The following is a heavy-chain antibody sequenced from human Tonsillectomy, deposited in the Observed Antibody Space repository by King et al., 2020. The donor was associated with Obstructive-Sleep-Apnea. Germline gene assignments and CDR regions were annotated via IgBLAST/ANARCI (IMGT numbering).Heavy chain of an antibody. V-gene: IGHV3-23*04. CDR3: AQASLPPSDY. Sequence: VQLVESGGGLVQPGGSLRLSCAASGFTFSSYTLSWVRQAPGKGLEWVSGISGSGGNTYYADSVKGRFTISRDNSKNTGFLQMNSLRAGDTAVYYCAQASLPPSDYWGQGTLVTVSS. J-gene: IGHJ4*02. CDR2: ISGSGGNT. CDR1: GFTFSSYT.